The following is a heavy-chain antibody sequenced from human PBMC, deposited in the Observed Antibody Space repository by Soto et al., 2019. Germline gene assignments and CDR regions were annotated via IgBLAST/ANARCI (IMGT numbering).Heavy chain of an antibody. V-gene: IGHV3-23*01. CDR1: GFTLSNND. CDR3: AKRVGNGGGSSTYYFVY. CDR2: ISGSGGT. Sequence: EVQLLDSGGGLVHPGGSLRLSCAASGFTLSNNDMYWVRQAPGKGLQCVSAISGSGGTYYADSVKGRFTISRDKSENTLYLQMNGLRAEDTALYFCAKRVGNGGGSSTYYFVYWGQGTQVSVSS. J-gene: IGHJ4*02. D-gene: IGHD3-10*01.